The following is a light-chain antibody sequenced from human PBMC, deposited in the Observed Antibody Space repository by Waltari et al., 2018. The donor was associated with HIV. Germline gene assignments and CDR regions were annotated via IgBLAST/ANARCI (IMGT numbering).Light chain of an antibody. V-gene: IGKV1-9*01. CDR2: AAS. Sequence: DIQLTQSPSFLSASVGDRVTITCRASQGISSYLAWYQQKPGKAPKLLIYAASTLQIGVPSRFSGSGSVTEFTLTISSLQPEDFATYYCQQLNSYPWTFGQGTKVEIK. CDR3: QQLNSYPWT. J-gene: IGKJ1*01. CDR1: QGISSY.